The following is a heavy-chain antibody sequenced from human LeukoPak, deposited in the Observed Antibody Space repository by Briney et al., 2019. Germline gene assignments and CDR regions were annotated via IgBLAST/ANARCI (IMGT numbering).Heavy chain of an antibody. CDR1: GYTFSSYE. CDR3: ARMGGSYYGGVDY. J-gene: IGHJ4*02. CDR2: ISSSGSTI. Sequence: PGGSLRLSCAASGYTFSSYEMNWVRQAPGKGLEWVSYISSSGSTIYYADSVKGRFTISRDNAKNSLYLQMNSLRAEDTAVYYCARMGGSYYGGVDYWGQGTLVTVSS. D-gene: IGHD1-26*01. V-gene: IGHV3-48*03.